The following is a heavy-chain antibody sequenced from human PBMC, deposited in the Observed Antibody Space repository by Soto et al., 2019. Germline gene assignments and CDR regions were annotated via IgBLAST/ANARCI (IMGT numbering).Heavy chain of an antibody. D-gene: IGHD2-15*01. CDR1: GYTFTGYY. CDR3: ARGGPAAATGAFDI. J-gene: IGHJ3*02. V-gene: IGHV1-2*04. Sequence: ASVKVSCKASGYTFTGYYMHWVRQAPGQGLEWMGWINPNSGGTNYAQKFQGWVTMTRDTSISTAYMELSRLRSDDTPVYSWARGGPAAATGAFDIWGQGTMVTVSS. CDR2: INPNSGGT.